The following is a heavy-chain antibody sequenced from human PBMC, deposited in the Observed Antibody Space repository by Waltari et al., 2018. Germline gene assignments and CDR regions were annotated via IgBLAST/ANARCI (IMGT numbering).Heavy chain of an antibody. Sequence: QLQLQESGPGLVKPSETLSLTCTVSGGSISSSSYYWGWIRQPPGKGLEWIGSIYYSGSTYYNPSLKSRVTISVDTSKNQFSLKLSSVTAADTAVYYCAQGGYSSSAVAYWGQGTLVTVSS. D-gene: IGHD6-13*01. V-gene: IGHV4-39*07. J-gene: IGHJ4*02. CDR1: GGSISSSSYY. CDR2: IYYSGST. CDR3: AQGGYSSSAVAY.